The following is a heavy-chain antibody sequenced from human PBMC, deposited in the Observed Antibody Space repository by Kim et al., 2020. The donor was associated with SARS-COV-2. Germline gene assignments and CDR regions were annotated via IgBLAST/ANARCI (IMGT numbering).Heavy chain of an antibody. CDR2: FDPDDGET. CDR3: ATDGGMYPGYHHDAFDI. CDR1: GYTLTKVS. D-gene: IGHD5-12*01. Sequence: ASVKVSCKVSGYTLTKVSMHWVRHAPGKGLEWMGGFDPDDGETNYAQKFQGRVILTEDTSTDTAHMELSSLTSEDTAVYYCATDGGMYPGYHHDAFDIWGQGAMVTVSS. V-gene: IGHV1-24*01. J-gene: IGHJ3*02.